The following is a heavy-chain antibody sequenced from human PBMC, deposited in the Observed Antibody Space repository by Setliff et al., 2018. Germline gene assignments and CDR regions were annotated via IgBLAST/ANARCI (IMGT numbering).Heavy chain of an antibody. CDR2: ISGGCT. CDR1: GFTVSSSE. V-gene: IGHV3-66*01. J-gene: IGHJ3*02. D-gene: IGHD3-22*01. CDR3: VRDDADNYDAFDN. Sequence: GGSLRLSCAASGFTVSSSEMTWVRQAPGKGLEWVSSISGGCTYYTDSRKGRFTISRDNSKRSLYLQMNGLRADDTGVYYCVRDDADNYDAFDNWGQGTLVTVSS.